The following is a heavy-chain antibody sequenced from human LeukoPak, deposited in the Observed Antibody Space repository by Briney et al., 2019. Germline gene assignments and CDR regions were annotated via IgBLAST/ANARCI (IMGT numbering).Heavy chain of an antibody. D-gene: IGHD6-6*01. Sequence: PSETLSLTCTVSGGSISSYYWNWIRQPPGKGLEWIGFFYYGGSTNSGSTKYNPFLESRVTISVDTSKKQLSLELSSVTAADTAVYYCARGSRSSSSGHFYYHYYMDVWGKGTTVTVSS. CDR2: FYYGGSTNSGST. J-gene: IGHJ6*03. CDR3: ARGSRSSSSGHFYYHYYMDV. CDR1: GGSISSYY. V-gene: IGHV4-59*01.